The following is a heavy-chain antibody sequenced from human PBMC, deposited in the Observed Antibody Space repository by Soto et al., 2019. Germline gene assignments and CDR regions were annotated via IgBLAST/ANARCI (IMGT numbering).Heavy chain of an antibody. D-gene: IGHD3-10*02. Sequence: GESLKISCAASGFTFSRFSMHWVRQAPGKGLAWVAVISYDGSNTHYAESVKGRFNISRDDSKNTVYLQMNNLRGEDSAVYYCARDHGMFLSYYYYGMDVWGQGTTVTV. CDR1: GFTFSRFS. CDR3: ARDHGMFLSYYYYGMDV. V-gene: IGHV3-30-3*01. CDR2: ISYDGSNT. J-gene: IGHJ6*02.